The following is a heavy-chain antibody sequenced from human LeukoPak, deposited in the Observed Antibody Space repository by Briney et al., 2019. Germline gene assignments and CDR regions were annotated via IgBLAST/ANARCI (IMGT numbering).Heavy chain of an antibody. CDR2: IIPIFGTA. Sequence: VASVTVSCKASGGTFSSYAIGWVRQAPGQGLEWMGGIIPIFGTANYAQKFQGRVTITADESTSTAYMELSSLRSEDTAVYYCARGPSPLSHEVYYYYGMDVWGQGTTVTVSS. CDR3: ARGPSPLSHEVYYYYGMDV. CDR1: GGTFSSYA. J-gene: IGHJ6*02. V-gene: IGHV1-69*01.